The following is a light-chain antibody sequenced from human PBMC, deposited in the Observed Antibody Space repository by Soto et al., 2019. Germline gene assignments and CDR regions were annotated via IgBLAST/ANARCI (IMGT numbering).Light chain of an antibody. Sequence: DIHMTQSPPTLSASVGDRVPITCRASQSLSSWLAWYQQNPGKAPTLLIYDASNLESGVPSRFSGSGSGTEFALTISGLQPDDFASYYCQQFNSYPITFGQGTRLEI. V-gene: IGKV1-5*01. CDR2: DAS. CDR1: QSLSSW. J-gene: IGKJ5*01. CDR3: QQFNSYPIT.